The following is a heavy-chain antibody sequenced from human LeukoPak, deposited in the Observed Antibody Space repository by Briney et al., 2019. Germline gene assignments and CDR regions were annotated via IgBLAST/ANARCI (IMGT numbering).Heavy chain of an antibody. V-gene: IGHV3-11*01. CDR1: GFTLTNYY. J-gene: IGHJ4*02. D-gene: IGHD1-26*01. Sequence: GGSLRLSCAASGFTLTNYYMSWIRQAPGKGLEWVAYITTGDSSIYYADSVKGRYTMSRDNAKNSLYLQMNSLKNEDTAVYYCVTEVSGSFPTWGQGTLVTVSS. CDR3: VTEVSGSFPT. CDR2: ITTGDSSI.